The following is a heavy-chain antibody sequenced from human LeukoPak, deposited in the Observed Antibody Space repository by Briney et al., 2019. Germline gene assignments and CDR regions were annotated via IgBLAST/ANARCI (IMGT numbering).Heavy chain of an antibody. CDR3: ASEGMVLAYCGGDCYTFDY. V-gene: IGHV4-61*02. J-gene: IGHJ4*02. D-gene: IGHD2-21*01. CDR2: IHTSGST. Sequence: SQTLSLTCTVSGDSISRGNYYWTWIRQPAGKRLEWIGRIHTSGSTNYNPSLKSQVTISMDTSKNQFSLNLNSVTAADTAVYYCASEGMVLAYCGGDCYTFDYWGQGTLVTVSS. CDR1: GDSISRGNYY.